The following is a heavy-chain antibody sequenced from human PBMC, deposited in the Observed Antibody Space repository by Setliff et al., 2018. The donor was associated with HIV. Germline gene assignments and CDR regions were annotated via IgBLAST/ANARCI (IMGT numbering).Heavy chain of an antibody. CDR1: GDTFSIHP. CDR2: IIPVFGTT. Sequence: ASVKVSCKASGDTFSIHPISWVRQAPGRGLEWMGNIIPVFGTTNYAQRFQGRVTITTDKSTTTVFMEVSGLRSEDTAVDYCAREGLLVTTVGGADWYHGMDVWGQGTTVTVSS. CDR3: AREGLLVTTVGGADWYHGMDV. V-gene: IGHV1-69*05. J-gene: IGHJ6*02. D-gene: IGHD4-4*01.